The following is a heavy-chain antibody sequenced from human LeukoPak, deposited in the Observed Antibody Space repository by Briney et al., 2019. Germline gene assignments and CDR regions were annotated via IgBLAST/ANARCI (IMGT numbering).Heavy chain of an antibody. V-gene: IGHV4-34*01. J-gene: IGHJ6*03. Sequence: PSETLSLTCAVYGGSFSGYYWSWIRQPPGKGLEWIGEINHSGSTNYNPSLKSRVTISVDTSKNQFSLKLSSVTAADTAVYYCAREGSYYDSSGLYYMGVWGKGTTVTVSS. CDR2: INHSGST. CDR3: AREGSYYDSSGLYYMGV. CDR1: GGSFSGYY. D-gene: IGHD3-22*01.